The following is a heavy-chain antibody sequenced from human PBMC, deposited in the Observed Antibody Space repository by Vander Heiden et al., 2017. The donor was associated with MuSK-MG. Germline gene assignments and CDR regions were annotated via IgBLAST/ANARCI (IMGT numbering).Heavy chain of an antibody. J-gene: IGHJ1*01. CDR1: GGSISSSSYC. Sequence: QLQLQESGPGLVKPSETLSLTCTVSGGSISSSSYCWGWIRQPPGKGLEWIGSIYYSGSTYYNPSLKSRVTISVDTSKNQFSLKLSSVTAADTAVYYCAIGYGDYVAFQHWGQGTLVTVSS. CDR3: AIGYGDYVAFQH. D-gene: IGHD4-17*01. CDR2: IYYSGST. V-gene: IGHV4-39*07.